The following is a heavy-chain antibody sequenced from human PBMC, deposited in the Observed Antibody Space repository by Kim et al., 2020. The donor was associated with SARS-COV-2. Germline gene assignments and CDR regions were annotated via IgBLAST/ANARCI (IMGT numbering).Heavy chain of an antibody. CDR3: ARGRAGRARQFGLNLAKISNRPPDYFEF. V-gene: IGHV4-34*01. CDR2: ISDSGKR. J-gene: IGHJ1*01. D-gene: IGHD3-10*01. Sequence: SETLSLTCAVYSDAFDSYFWTWLRQSPGKSLEWIGEISDSGKRNYNPSLQSRITMSLDRSTKQFSLTLKSVTVVDTAVYYCARGRAGRARQFGLNLAKISNRPPDYFEFWGQGTLVTVSS. CDR1: SDAFDSYF.